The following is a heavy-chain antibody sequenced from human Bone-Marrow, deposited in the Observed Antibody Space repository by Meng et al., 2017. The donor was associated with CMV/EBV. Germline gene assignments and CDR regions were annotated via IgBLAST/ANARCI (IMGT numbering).Heavy chain of an antibody. V-gene: IGHV3-48*03. CDR1: GFTFRSYE. D-gene: IGHD3-3*01. CDR3: ARGDGILIFEVVYPYYFDY. Sequence: GESLKISCEASGFTFRSYEMNWVRQAPGKGLEWISYISRSGDIKYYADSVKGRLTISRDNGNNSLYLHMDSLRAEDTAVYYCARGDGILIFEVVYPYYFDYWGQAVLATVSS. J-gene: IGHJ4*02. CDR2: ISRSGDIK.